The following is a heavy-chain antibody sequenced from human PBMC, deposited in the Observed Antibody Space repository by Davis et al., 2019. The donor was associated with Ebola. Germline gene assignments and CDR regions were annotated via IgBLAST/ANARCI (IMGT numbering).Heavy chain of an antibody. Sequence: ASVKVSCKASGYTFTSYGISWVRQAPGQGLEWMGWISAYNGNTNYAQKLQGRVTMTTDTSTRTAYMELRSLRSDDTAVYYCARAPLGITFGGVIGWFDPWGQGTLVTVSS. D-gene: IGHD3-16*02. CDR2: ISAYNGNT. CDR1: GYTFTSYG. V-gene: IGHV1-18*01. J-gene: IGHJ5*02. CDR3: ARAPLGITFGGVIGWFDP.